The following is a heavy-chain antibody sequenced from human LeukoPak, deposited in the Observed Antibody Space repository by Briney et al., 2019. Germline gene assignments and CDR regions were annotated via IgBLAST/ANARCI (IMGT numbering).Heavy chain of an antibody. CDR1: GFTFGNYP. CDR2: VSANGIST. D-gene: IGHD3-10*01. V-gene: IGHV3-23*01. Sequence: GGSLRLSCAASGFTFGNYPMSWVHQAPGKGLEWVSVVSANGISTLYADSVKGRFTISRDNPMNTLYLQMSSLRAEDTAVYYCAKDRGYTTGRDFDYWGQGALVTVSS. CDR3: AKDRGYTTGRDFDY. J-gene: IGHJ4*02.